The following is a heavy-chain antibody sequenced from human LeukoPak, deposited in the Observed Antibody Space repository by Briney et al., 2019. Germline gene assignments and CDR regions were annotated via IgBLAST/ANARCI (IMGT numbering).Heavy chain of an antibody. CDR1: GFTFSSYG. V-gene: IGHV3-30*02. D-gene: IGHD6-19*01. J-gene: IGHJ4*02. CDR2: IRYDGSNK. Sequence: GGSLRLSCAASGFTFSSYGMHWVRQAPGKGLEWVAFIRYDGSNKYYVDSVKGRFTISRDNSKNTLYLQMNSLRAEDTAVYYCATGSSSGGYGRLDYWGQGTLVTVSS. CDR3: ATGSSSGGYGRLDY.